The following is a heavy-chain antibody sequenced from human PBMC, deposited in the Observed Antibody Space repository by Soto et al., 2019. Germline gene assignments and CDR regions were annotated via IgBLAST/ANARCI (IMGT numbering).Heavy chain of an antibody. V-gene: IGHV4-30-4*01. CDR3: ARDWTSSGPRLETNLYYYGMDV. CDR2: IYYSGST. CDR1: GGSISRGDYY. Sequence: PSETLSLTCTSSGGSISRGDYYWSWIRQPPGKGLEWIGYIYYSGSTYYNPSLKSRVTISVDTSKNQFSLKLSSVTAADTAVYYCARDWTSSGPRLETNLYYYGMDVWGQGTTVTVSS. J-gene: IGHJ6*02. D-gene: IGHD6-25*01.